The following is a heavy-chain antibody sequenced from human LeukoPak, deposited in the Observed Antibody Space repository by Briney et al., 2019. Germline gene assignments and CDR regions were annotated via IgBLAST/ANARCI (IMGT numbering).Heavy chain of an antibody. CDR1: GFTFGDYA. CDR2: IRSKAYGGTT. D-gene: IGHD3-22*01. Sequence: PGGSLRLSCTASGFTFGDYAMSWVRQAPGKGREWVGFIRSKAYGGTTEYAASVKGRFTISRDDSKSIAYLQINSLKTEDTAMYYCAAKYFDTSDFDYWGQGTLVTVSS. J-gene: IGHJ4*02. V-gene: IGHV3-49*04. CDR3: AAKYFDTSDFDY.